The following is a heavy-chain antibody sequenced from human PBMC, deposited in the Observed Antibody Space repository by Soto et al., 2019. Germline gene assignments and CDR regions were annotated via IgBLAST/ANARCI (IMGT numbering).Heavy chain of an antibody. V-gene: IGHV4-30-4*01. Sequence: SETLSLTCTVSGGSISSDYSCWSWIRQPPGEGLEWIGHIFDSGTTYTNPSLRSQVAISLDTSKNHFSLTLSSVTAADTAVYYCARGWGRYSDSSGYYLDYWGQGTLVTVSS. J-gene: IGHJ4*02. D-gene: IGHD3-22*01. CDR1: GGSISSDYSC. CDR3: ARGWGRYSDSSGYYLDY. CDR2: IFDSGTT.